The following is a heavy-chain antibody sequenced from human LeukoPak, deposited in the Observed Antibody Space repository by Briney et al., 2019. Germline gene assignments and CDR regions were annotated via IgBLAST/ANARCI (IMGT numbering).Heavy chain of an antibody. CDR2: ISGSGGST. Sequence: GGSLRLSCAASGFTFSSYAMSWVRQAPGKGLEWVSAISGSGGSTYYADSVKGRFTISRDNSMNTLYLQMNSLRAEDTAVYYCAKVPIWFGELTHFDYWGQGTLVTVSS. CDR1: GFTFSSYA. V-gene: IGHV3-23*01. CDR3: AKVPIWFGELTHFDY. J-gene: IGHJ4*02. D-gene: IGHD3-10*01.